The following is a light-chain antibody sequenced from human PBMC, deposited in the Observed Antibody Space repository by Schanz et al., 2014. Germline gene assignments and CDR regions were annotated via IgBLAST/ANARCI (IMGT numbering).Light chain of an antibody. CDR2: EVS. CDR3: SSYTSSDNLV. CDR1: SSDVGGYNY. V-gene: IGLV2-14*01. J-gene: IGLJ3*02. Sequence: QSALTQPASVSGSPGQWITISCTGTSSDVGGYNYVSWFQQHAGKAPKVMIYEVSNPPSGVSHRFPGSKSGNTASLTSSGVQPEHEADYSCSSYTSSDNLVFGGGTKLPVL.